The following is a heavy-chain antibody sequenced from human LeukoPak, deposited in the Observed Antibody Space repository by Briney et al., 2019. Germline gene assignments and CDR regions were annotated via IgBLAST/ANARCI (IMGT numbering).Heavy chain of an antibody. CDR1: GGSISSYY. J-gene: IGHJ4*02. Sequence: SETLSLTCTVSGGSISSYYWSWIRQPPGKGLEWIGYIYYSGNTNYNPSLKSRVTISVDTSKNQFSLKLSSVTAADTAVYYCARVGVSGAARLDYWGQGTLVTVSS. D-gene: IGHD6-6*01. CDR3: ARVGVSGAARLDY. V-gene: IGHV4-59*01. CDR2: IYYSGNT.